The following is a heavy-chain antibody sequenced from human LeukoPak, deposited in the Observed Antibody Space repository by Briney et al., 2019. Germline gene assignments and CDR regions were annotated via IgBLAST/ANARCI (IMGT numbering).Heavy chain of an antibody. CDR1: GYSISSGYY. D-gene: IGHD2-15*01. CDR3: ARETVVAATPASSDY. V-gene: IGHV4-38-2*02. J-gene: IGHJ4*02. Sequence: PSETLSLTCTVSGYSISSGYYWGWIRQPPGKGLEWIGSIYHSGSTYYNPSLKSRVTISVDTSKNQFSLKLSSVAAADTAVYYCARETVVAATPASSDYWGQGTLVTVSS. CDR2: IYHSGST.